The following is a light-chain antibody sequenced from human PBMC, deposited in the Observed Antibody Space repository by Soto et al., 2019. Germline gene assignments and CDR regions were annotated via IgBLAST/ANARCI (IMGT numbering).Light chain of an antibody. CDR1: SSNIGAGFD. J-gene: IGLJ1*01. V-gene: IGLV1-40*01. CDR2: GNN. Sequence: QSALTQSPSVSGAPGQRVSISCTGTSSNIGAGFDVHWYQQLPATAPKLLIYGNNNRPSGGPDRFSGSKSGTSASLAITGLQAEDEADYYCQSYDTSLSGGSVFGTGTKVTVL. CDR3: QSYDTSLSGGSV.